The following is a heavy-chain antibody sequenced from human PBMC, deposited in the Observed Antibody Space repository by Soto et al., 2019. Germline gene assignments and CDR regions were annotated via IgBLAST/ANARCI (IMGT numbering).Heavy chain of an antibody. CDR2: IDWDDDK. D-gene: IGHD5-18*01. Sequence: SGPTLVNPTQTLTLTCTFSGFSLSTSGMCVSRIRRPPGKALEWLARIDWDDDKYYSTSLKTRLTISKDTSKNQVVLTMTNMDPVDTATYYCARTYHAYSYGFNWFDPWGQGTLVTGSS. CDR3: ARTYHAYSYGFNWFDP. J-gene: IGHJ5*02. CDR1: GFSLSTSGMC. V-gene: IGHV2-70*11.